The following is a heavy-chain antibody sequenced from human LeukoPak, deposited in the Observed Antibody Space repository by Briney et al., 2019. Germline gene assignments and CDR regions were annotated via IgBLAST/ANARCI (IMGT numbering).Heavy chain of an antibody. CDR2: INHSGST. CDR3: ARLGRHQFDY. CDR1: GGSFSGYY. Sequence: SETLSLTCAVYGGSFSGYYWSWIRQPPGKGLEWIGEINHSGSTNYNPSLKSRVTISVDTSKNQFSLKLSSVTAADTAVYYCARLGRHQFDYWGQGTLVTVSS. J-gene: IGHJ4*02. V-gene: IGHV4-34*01.